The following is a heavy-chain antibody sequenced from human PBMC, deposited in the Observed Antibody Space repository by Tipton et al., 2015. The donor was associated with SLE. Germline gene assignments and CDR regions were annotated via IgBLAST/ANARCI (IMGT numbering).Heavy chain of an antibody. J-gene: IGHJ4*02. CDR3: FIAVAGRLSDY. Sequence: SLRLSCAASGFTVSSNYMSWVRQAPGKGLEWVSVIYSGGSTYYADSVKGRFTISRDNSKNTLYLQMNSLRAEDTAVYYCFIAVAGRLSDYWGQGTLVTVSS. CDR2: IYSGGST. V-gene: IGHV3-53*01. D-gene: IGHD6-19*01. CDR1: GFTVSSNY.